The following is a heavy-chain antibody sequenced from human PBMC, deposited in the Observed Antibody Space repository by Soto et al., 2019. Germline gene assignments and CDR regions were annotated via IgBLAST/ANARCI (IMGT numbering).Heavy chain of an antibody. V-gene: IGHV5-10-1*01. Sequence: PGESLKISCKGSGYSFTSYWISWVRQMPGKGLEWMGRIDPSDSYTNYSPSFQGHVTISADKSSSTAYLQWSSLKASDTAMYYCARPWAGYSSSWGWFDPWGQGTLVTVSS. CDR3: ARPWAGYSSSWGWFDP. CDR1: GYSFTSYW. J-gene: IGHJ5*02. CDR2: IDPSDSYT. D-gene: IGHD6-13*01.